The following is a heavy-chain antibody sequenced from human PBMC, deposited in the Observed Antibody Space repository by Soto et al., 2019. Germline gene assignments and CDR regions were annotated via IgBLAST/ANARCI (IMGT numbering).Heavy chain of an antibody. D-gene: IGHD3-22*01. CDR3: ARASYYDSSGLNDY. CDR1: GGSISSGDYY. CDR2: IYYSGST. V-gene: IGHV4-30-4*01. J-gene: IGHJ4*02. Sequence: SETLSLTCTVSGGSISSGDYYWSWIRQPPGKGLEWIGYIYYSGSTYYNPSLKSRVTISVDTSKNQFSLKLSSVTAADTAVYYCARASYYDSSGLNDYWGQGTLVTVSS.